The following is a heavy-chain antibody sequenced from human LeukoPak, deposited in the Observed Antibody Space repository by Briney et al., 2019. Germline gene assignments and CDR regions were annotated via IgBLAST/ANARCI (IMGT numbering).Heavy chain of an antibody. J-gene: IGHJ6*02. Sequence: GASVKVSCKASGGTFSSYAISWVRQAPGQGLEWMGRIIPIFGIANYAQKFQGRVTITADKSTSTAYMELSSLRSEDTAVYYCARVLPWEDMDVWGQGTTVTVSS. D-gene: IGHD1-26*01. CDR3: ARVLPWEDMDV. V-gene: IGHV1-69*04. CDR1: GGTFSSYA. CDR2: IIPIFGIA.